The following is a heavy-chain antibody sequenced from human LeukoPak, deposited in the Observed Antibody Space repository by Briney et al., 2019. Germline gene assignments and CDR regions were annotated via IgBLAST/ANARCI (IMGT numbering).Heavy chain of an antibody. V-gene: IGHV3-7*01. CDR1: GFTFSSYG. J-gene: IGHJ4*02. D-gene: IGHD6-19*01. CDR3: ARDHPNRSGWKRSFDY. CDR2: IKQDGSEK. Sequence: GGSLRLSCAASGFTFSSYGMSWVRQAPGKGLEWVSNIKQDGSEKYYVDSVKGRFTISRDNAKNSLYLQMNSLRAEDTAVYYCARDHPNRSGWKRSFDYWGQGTLVTVSS.